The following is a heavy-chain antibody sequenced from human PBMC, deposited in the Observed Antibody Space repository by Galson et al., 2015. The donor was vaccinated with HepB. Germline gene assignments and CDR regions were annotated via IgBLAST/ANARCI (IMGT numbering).Heavy chain of an antibody. CDR2: ITYDGSDK. CDR3: ARAPGHNFWDYFDH. V-gene: IGHV3-30*03. D-gene: IGHD3-3*01. CDR1: GFNFGTHG. J-gene: IGHJ4*02. Sequence: SLRLSCAASGFNFGTHGLFWVRQSPGRGPEWVAVITYDGSDKFYVDSVKGRYFVSRDNSRNILYLQMNNLRPDDTAMYYCARAPGHNFWDYFDHWGRGTLVTVSS.